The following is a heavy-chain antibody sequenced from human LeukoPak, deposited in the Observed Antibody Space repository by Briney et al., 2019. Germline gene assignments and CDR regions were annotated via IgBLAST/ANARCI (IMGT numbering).Heavy chain of an antibody. J-gene: IGHJ6*02. Sequence: SETLSLTCTVSGGSISSYYWSWIRQPPGKGLEWIGYIYYSGSTNYNPSLKSRVTISVDTSKNQFSLKLSSVTAADTAVYYCARRYSSSWYSTYYYYGMDVWAKGPRSPSP. D-gene: IGHD6-13*01. V-gene: IGHV4-59*01. CDR3: ARRYSSSWYSTYYYYGMDV. CDR2: IYYSGST. CDR1: GGSISSYY.